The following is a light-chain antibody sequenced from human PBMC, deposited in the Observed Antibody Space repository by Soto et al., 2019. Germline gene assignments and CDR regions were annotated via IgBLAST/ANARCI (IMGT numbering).Light chain of an antibody. V-gene: IGLV1-44*01. CDR1: SSNVGINA. CDR2: SND. J-gene: IGLJ2*01. CDR3: AVWDDNLNGVI. Sequence: QCVVTQPPSTSGTPGQRGSISCSGSSSNVGINAVNWYQQFPGTAPKLLIHSNDQRPSGVPDRFSGSKSGTSASLAISGLQSEDEADYYCAVWDDNLNGVIIGGGTKVTVL.